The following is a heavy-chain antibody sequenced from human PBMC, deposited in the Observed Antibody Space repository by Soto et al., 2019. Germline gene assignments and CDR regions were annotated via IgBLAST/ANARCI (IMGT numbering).Heavy chain of an antibody. CDR1: GFTFNNYV. J-gene: IGHJ4*02. CDR3: ARDFKWELPQGPRRGVGLDY. V-gene: IGHV3-30-3*01. CDR2: ISYDGSNK. Sequence: QVHLVESGGGVVQPGTSLRLSCVASGFTFNNYVMHWVRQAPGKGLEWVAGISYDGSNKYYADSVKGRFTISRDSSKNTLYLQMNSLRAEDTAVYYCARDFKWELPQGPRRGVGLDYWGQGTLVTVSS. D-gene: IGHD1-26*01.